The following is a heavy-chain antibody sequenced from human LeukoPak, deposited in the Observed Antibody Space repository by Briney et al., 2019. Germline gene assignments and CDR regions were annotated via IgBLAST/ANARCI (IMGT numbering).Heavy chain of an antibody. CDR2: ISYDGSNK. Sequence: PGRSLRLSCAASGFTFSSYAMHWVRQAPGKGLEWVAVISYDGSNKYYADSVKGRFTISRDNSKNTLYLQMNSLRAEDTAVYYCARSRSGSYNIDYWGQGTLDTVSS. CDR1: GFTFSSYA. CDR3: ARSRSGSYNIDY. D-gene: IGHD1-26*01. V-gene: IGHV3-30-3*01. J-gene: IGHJ4*02.